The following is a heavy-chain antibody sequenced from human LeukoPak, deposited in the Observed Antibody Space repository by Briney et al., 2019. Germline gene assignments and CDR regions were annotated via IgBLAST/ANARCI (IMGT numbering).Heavy chain of an antibody. D-gene: IGHD3-10*01. CDR2: ISSSGSTI. V-gene: IGHV3-48*03. J-gene: IGHJ4*02. Sequence: GGSLRLSCAASGFTFSSYEMNWVRQAPGKGLEWVSYISSSGSTIYYADSVKGRFTISRDNAKNSLYLQMNSLRAEDTAVYYCARAPTYGSGSSFDYWGQGTLVTVSS. CDR1: GFTFSSYE. CDR3: ARAPTYGSGSSFDY.